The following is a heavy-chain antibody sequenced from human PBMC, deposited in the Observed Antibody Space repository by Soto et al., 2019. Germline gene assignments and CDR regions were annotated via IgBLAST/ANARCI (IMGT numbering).Heavy chain of an antibody. V-gene: IGHV3-13*01. CDR3: ARGNCSGGSCPYYFDY. Sequence: EVQLVESGGGLVQPGGSLRLSCAASGFTFSSYDMHWVRQATGKGLEWVSAIGTAGDTYYPGSVKGRFTISRENAKNSLYLQMNSLRAEDTALYYCARGNCSGGSCPYYFDYWGQGTLVTVSS. CDR1: GFTFSSYD. J-gene: IGHJ4*02. CDR2: IGTAGDT. D-gene: IGHD2-15*01.